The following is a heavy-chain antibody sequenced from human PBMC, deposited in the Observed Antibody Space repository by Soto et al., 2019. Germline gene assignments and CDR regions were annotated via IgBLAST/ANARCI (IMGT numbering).Heavy chain of an antibody. D-gene: IGHD6-19*01. J-gene: IGHJ4*02. CDR3: ARDLEVAGTGGFDY. Sequence: SETLSLTCTVSGGSIRSGDDYWSWIRQPTGKGLEWIGYIYYSGSTYYNPSLKSRVTISVDTSKNQFSLKLSSVTAADSAVYYCARDLEVAGTGGFDYWGQGTLVTVSS. V-gene: IGHV4-30-4*01. CDR1: GGSIRSGDDY. CDR2: IYYSGST.